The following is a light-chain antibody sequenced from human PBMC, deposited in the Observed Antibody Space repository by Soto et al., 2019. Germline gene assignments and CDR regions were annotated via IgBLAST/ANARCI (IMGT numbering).Light chain of an antibody. CDR2: DVT. V-gene: IGLV2-14*01. CDR1: SSDIGAYNY. CDR3: SSYTSSRIRV. Sequence: QSALTQPASVSGSPGQSITISCTGSSSDIGAYNYVSWYQQHPGKAPKLMIYDVTNRPSGLSNRFSGSKSSSTASLTISGLQAEDEADYYCSSYTSSRIRVFGGGTKVTVL. J-gene: IGLJ3*02.